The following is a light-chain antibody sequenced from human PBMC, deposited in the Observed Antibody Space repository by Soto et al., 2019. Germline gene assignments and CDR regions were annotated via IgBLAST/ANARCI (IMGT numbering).Light chain of an antibody. V-gene: IGLV2-14*03. CDR1: SSDVGGYNY. CDR2: DVS. J-gene: IGLJ2*01. CDR3: TSYTSSSTVI. Sequence: QSALTQPASVPGSPGQSITISCTGTSSDVGGYNYVSWYQHHPGKAPKLIIYDVSNRPSGISNRFSGSKSGNTASLTISGLQAEDEADYYCTSYTSSSTVIFGGGTKVTVL.